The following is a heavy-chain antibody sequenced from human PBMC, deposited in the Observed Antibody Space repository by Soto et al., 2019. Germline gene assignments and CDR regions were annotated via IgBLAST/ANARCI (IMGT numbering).Heavy chain of an antibody. V-gene: IGHV3-53*01. D-gene: IGHD7-27*01. CDR2: LYSGGTT. Sequence: GGSLRLSCAASGFSVSGNYMTWVRLAPGKGLEGVSILYSGGTTYYADSVKGRFTISRDKYSNTLFLQMNSLRAEDTALYYCAGSTNWGLYYLDYWGLGTVVTVSS. J-gene: IGHJ4*02. CDR1: GFSVSGNY. CDR3: AGSTNWGLYYLDY.